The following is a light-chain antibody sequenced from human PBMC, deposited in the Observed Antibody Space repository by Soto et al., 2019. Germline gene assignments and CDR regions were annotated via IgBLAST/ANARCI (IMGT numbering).Light chain of an antibody. CDR2: DVS. J-gene: IGLJ1*01. Sequence: QSALTQPRSVSGSPGQSVTISCTGTSXDVGAYNYVSWYQQHPGKAPKLMTYDVSKRPSGVPDRFSGSKSGNTASLTISGLQAEDEADYYCCSYADNYSYVSGTGTKVTV. V-gene: IGLV2-11*01. CDR3: CSYADNYSYV. CDR1: SXDVGAYNY.